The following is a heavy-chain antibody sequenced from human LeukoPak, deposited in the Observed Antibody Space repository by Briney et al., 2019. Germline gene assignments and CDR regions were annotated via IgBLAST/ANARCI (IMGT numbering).Heavy chain of an antibody. J-gene: IGHJ4*02. CDR3: ARDMSRTAVGFDY. CDR1: GGTFSSYA. V-gene: IGHV1-69*13. Sequence: ASVKVSCKASGGTFSSYAISWVRQAPGQGLEWMGGIIPIFGTANYAQKFQGRVTITADESTSTAYMELSSLRSEDTAVYYCARDMSRTAVGFDYWGQGTLVTVSS. D-gene: IGHD1/OR15-1a*01. CDR2: IIPIFGTA.